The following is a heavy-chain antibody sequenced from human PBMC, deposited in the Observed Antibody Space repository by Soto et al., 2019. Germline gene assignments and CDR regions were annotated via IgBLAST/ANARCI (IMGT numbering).Heavy chain of an antibody. J-gene: IGHJ6*03. CDR3: ARGWFGPDV. CDR1: EFTFSGRS. Sequence: EVQLVESGGGLVQPGGSLRLSCAASEFTFSGRSVHWVRQAPGKGLVWVSGIDKVGTDSTYAESVKGRFTSSRDNAKNTVYLQINSLRVEDTAVYYCARGWFGPDVWGKGTTVTVSS. CDR2: IDKVGTDS. D-gene: IGHD3-10*01. V-gene: IGHV3-74*01.